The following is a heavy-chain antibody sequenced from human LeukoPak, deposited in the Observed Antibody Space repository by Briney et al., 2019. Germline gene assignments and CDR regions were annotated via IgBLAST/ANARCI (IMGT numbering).Heavy chain of an antibody. CDR2: ISGSGGST. CDR1: GFTFSSYA. Sequence: PGGSLRLSCAASGFTFSSYAMSWVRQAPGKGLEWVSAISGSGGSTYYADSVKGRFTISRDNSKNTLYLQMNSLRAEDTAVYYCARDRGYGDYYFEYWGQGTLVTVSS. CDR3: ARDRGYGDYYFEY. D-gene: IGHD2-21*02. J-gene: IGHJ4*02. V-gene: IGHV3-23*01.